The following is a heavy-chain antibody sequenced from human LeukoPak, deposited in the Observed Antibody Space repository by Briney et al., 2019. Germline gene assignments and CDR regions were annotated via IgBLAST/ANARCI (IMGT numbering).Heavy chain of an antibody. D-gene: IGHD6-6*01. CDR1: GITFSSYG. J-gene: IGHJ4*02. V-gene: IGHV3-30*18. Sequence: GGSLRLSCAASGITFSSYGMSWVRQAPGKGLEWVAVISYDGSNKYYADSVKGRFTISRDNSKNTLYLQMNSLRAEDTAVYYCAKDQYSSSSAYFDYWGQGTLVTVSS. CDR3: AKDQYSSSSAYFDY. CDR2: ISYDGSNK.